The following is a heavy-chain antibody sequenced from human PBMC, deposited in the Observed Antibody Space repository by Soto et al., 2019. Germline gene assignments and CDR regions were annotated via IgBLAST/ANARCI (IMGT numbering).Heavy chain of an antibody. J-gene: IGHJ4*02. V-gene: IGHV3-23*03. D-gene: IGHD1-26*01. CDR1: GFTFSSYA. Sequence: EVQLLESGGGLVQPGGSLRLSCAASGFTFSSYAMSWVRQAPGKGLEWVSRINSDGSSTAYADSVQGRFTISRDNAKYTLYLQMNSLRAEDTAVYYCAGRSGNYLNYWGQGTLVAVSS. CDR2: INSDGSST. CDR3: AGRSGNYLNY.